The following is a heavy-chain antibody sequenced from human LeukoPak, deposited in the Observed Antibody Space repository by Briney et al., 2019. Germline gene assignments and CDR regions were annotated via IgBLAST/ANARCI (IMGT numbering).Heavy chain of an antibody. CDR1: GYTFTSYD. Sequence: GASVKVSCKASGYTFTSYDINWVRQATGQGLEWMGWMNPNSGNTGYAQKFQGRVTMTRNTSISTAYMELSSLRSEDTAVYYCARATGGTIFGVVIGHYYYYMDVWGKGTTVTVSS. D-gene: IGHD3-3*01. CDR3: ARATGGTIFGVVIGHYYYYMDV. V-gene: IGHV1-8*01. J-gene: IGHJ6*03. CDR2: MNPNSGNT.